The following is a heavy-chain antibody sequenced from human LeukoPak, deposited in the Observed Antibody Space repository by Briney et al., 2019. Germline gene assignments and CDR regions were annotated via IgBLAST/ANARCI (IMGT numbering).Heavy chain of an antibody. D-gene: IGHD1-26*01. CDR1: GGSISSSSDY. J-gene: IGHJ3*02. V-gene: IGHV4-39*01. CDR3: ARQGAGGRAFDI. CDR2: IYYSGST. Sequence: PSETLSLTCTVSGGSISSSSDYWGWIRQPPGKGLEWIGSIYYSGSTYYNPSLKSRVTISVDTSKNQFSLRPSSVTAADTAIYYCARQGAGGRAFDIWGQGTMVTVSS.